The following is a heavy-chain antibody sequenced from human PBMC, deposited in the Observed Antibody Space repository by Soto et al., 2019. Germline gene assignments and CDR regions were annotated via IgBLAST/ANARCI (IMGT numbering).Heavy chain of an antibody. CDR1: GGSISSSSYY. CDR2: IYYSGST. CDR3: ASSGWWYFAY. J-gene: IGHJ4*02. Sequence: QLQLQESGPGLVKPSETLSLTCTVSGGSISSSSYYWGWIRQPPGKGLEWIGSIYYSGSTYYNPSLKSRVPISVDPSKNQFSLKLSSVTAADTAVYFCASSGWWYFAYWGQGTLVTVSS. V-gene: IGHV4-39*01. D-gene: IGHD6-19*01.